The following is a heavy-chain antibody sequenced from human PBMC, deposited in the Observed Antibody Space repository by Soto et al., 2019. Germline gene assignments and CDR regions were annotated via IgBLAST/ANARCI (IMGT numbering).Heavy chain of an antibody. Sequence: GESLKISCKGSGYSFSTSSIGWVRQMPGKGLEWIGIIYPGDSNTRYSPSFQGQVTISADKSISTAYLQWSSLKASDTAMYYCARTLGSPRWFDPWGQGTLVTVSS. CDR1: GYSFSTSS. CDR2: IYPGDSNT. V-gene: IGHV5-51*01. D-gene: IGHD2-15*01. CDR3: ARTLGSPRWFDP. J-gene: IGHJ5*02.